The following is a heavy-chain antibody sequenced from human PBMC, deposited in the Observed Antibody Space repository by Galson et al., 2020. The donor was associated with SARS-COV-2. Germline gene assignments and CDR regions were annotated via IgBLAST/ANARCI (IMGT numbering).Heavy chain of an antibody. CDR2: IYSSGST. V-gene: IGHV4-31*03. CDR3: ARVPHRFTESDIDY. J-gene: IGHJ4*02. Sequence: SETLSLTCTVSGGSITSSGFYWSWIRQHSAKGLEFIGYIYSSGSTFYNPSLQNRVAVSIDKSKSHFSLKLISVTAADTAIYFCARVPHRFTESDIDYWGQGILVTVPP. CDR1: GGSITSSGFY. D-gene: IGHD3-10*01.